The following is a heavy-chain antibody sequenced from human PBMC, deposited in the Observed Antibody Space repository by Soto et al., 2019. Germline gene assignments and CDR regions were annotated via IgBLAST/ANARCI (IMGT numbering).Heavy chain of an antibody. J-gene: IGHJ4*02. CDR3: AEEYESRGYYPDY. CDR1: GFTFSSYA. D-gene: IGHD3-22*01. V-gene: IGHV3-23*01. CDR2: ISGSGGST. Sequence: EVQLLESGGGLVQPGGSLRLSCAASGFTFSSYAMTWVRQAPGKGLECVSVISGSGGSTYFADSVKGRFTISRDNSKNTLYLELSSLRAEDTDLYCCAEEYESRGYYPDYWGQGPLVTVSS.